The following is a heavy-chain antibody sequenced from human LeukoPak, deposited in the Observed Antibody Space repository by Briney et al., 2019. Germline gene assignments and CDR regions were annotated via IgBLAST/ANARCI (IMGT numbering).Heavy chain of an antibody. Sequence: PSETLSLTCTVSGGXISSYYCSWLRQPPGKGPEWIGYIYYSGSTNYNPSLKSRVTISIDTSKNQFSLKLSSVTAADTAVYYCARRAYSSGYYFFDFWGQGTLVTVSS. CDR2: IYYSGST. V-gene: IGHV4-59*01. D-gene: IGHD3-22*01. J-gene: IGHJ4*02. CDR1: GGXISSYY. CDR3: ARRAYSSGYYFFDF.